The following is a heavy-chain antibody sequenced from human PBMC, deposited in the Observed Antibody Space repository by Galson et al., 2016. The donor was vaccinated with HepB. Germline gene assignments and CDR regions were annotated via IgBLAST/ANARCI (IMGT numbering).Heavy chain of an antibody. V-gene: IGHV4-34*01. D-gene: IGHD3-10*01. Sequence: ETLSLTCTVSGASLSGYFWSWIRQPPGKGLEWIGEVNHRGTANYDPSLRSRVTISADTSKNQFSLTLSSVTAADTAVYFCARDAFTGFGSYFDYWGHGALVTVSS. CDR3: ARDAFTGFGSYFDY. CDR2: VNHRGTA. CDR1: GASLSGYF. J-gene: IGHJ4*01.